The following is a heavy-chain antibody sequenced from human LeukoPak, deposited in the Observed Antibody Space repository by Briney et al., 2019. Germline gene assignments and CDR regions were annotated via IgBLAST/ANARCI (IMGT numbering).Heavy chain of an antibody. V-gene: IGHV3-21*01. Sequence: GVLRLSCAASGFTVSNNYMSWVRQAPGKGLEWVSSMGSSDSSSYIYYADSVKGRFTISRDNAKNSLYLQMNSLRSEDTAVYYCARVWSLGGTESYSEYWGQGTLVTVSS. CDR2: MGSSDSSSYI. J-gene: IGHJ4*02. CDR3: ARVWSLGGTESYSEY. CDR1: GFTVSNNY. D-gene: IGHD1-14*01.